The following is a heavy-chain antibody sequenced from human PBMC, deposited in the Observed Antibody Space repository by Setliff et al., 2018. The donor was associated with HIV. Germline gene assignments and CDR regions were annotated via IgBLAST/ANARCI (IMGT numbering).Heavy chain of an antibody. CDR1: SGSISSSNW. CDR2: IYHSGST. V-gene: IGHV4-4*02. D-gene: IGHD2-2*01. CDR3: ARASSDIPGVDSNYFDD. Sequence: SETLSLTCAVSSGSISSSNWWSWVRQPPGKELEWIGEIYHSGSTNYNPSLKSRVTISVDTSKSQFFLMLSSVTAADTAVYYCARASSDIPGVDSNYFDDWGQGTLVTVSS. J-gene: IGHJ4*02.